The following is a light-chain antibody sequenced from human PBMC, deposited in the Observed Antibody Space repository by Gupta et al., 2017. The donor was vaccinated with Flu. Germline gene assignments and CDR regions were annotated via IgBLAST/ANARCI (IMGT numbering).Light chain of an antibody. CDR2: DAS. Sequence: EIVLTQSPATLSLSPGERATLSCRASQSVSHYLAWYQQKPGQAPRLLIYDASNRATDIPARFSGSGSGTDFTLSISSLEPEDFAVYYCQQRGSWPQTFGQGTKLDIK. CDR3: QQRGSWPQT. J-gene: IGKJ2*01. CDR1: QSVSHY. V-gene: IGKV3-11*01.